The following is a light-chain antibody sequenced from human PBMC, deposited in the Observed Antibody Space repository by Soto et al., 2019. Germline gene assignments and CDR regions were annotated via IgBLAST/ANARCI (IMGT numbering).Light chain of an antibody. CDR1: QSVSSN. V-gene: IGKV3-15*01. CDR3: QQYETSPYT. J-gene: IGKJ2*01. CDR2: GAS. Sequence: IVMTQSPATLSVSPWERATLSCRASQSVSSNLAWYQQKPGQAPRLLIYGASTRATGIPARFSGSGSGTDFTLTISRLEPEDFAVYYCQQYETSPYTFGQGTKVDIK.